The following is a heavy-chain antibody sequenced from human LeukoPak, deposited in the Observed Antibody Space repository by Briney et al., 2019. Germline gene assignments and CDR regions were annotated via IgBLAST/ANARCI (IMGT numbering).Heavy chain of an antibody. Sequence: SETLSHTCAVYGGSFSGYYWSWIRQPPGKGLEWIGEINHSGSTNYNPSLKSRVTISVDTSKNQFSLKLSSVTAADTAVYYCARRITMVRGVKYYYYMDVWGKGTTVTVSS. V-gene: IGHV4-34*01. D-gene: IGHD3-10*01. J-gene: IGHJ6*03. CDR1: GGSFSGYY. CDR3: ARRITMVRGVKYYYYMDV. CDR2: INHSGST.